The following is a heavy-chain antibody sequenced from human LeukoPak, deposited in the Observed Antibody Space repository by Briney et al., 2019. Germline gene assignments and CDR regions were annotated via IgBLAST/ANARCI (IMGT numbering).Heavy chain of an antibody. J-gene: IGHJ4*02. CDR2: INPNSGGT. D-gene: IGHD3-10*01. Sequence: GASVKVSCEASGYTFTGYYMHWVRQAPGQGLEWMGWINPNSGGTNYAQKFQGRVTMTRDTSISTAYMELSRLRSDDTAVYYCARLSAYYYGSGSYYPSYYFDYWGQGTLVTVSS. CDR3: ARLSAYYYGSGSYYPSYYFDY. V-gene: IGHV1-2*02. CDR1: GYTFTGYY.